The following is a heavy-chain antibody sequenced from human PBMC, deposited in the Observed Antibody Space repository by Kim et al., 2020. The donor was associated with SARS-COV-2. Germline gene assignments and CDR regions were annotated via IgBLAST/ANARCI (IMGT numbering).Heavy chain of an antibody. Sequence: ASVKVSCKASGYTFTSYDINWVRQATGQGLEWMGWMNPNSGNTGYAQKFQGRVTMTRNTSISTAYMELSSLRSEDTAVYYCARGSGYSSGWYPDEFLLPDYWGQGTLVTVSS. D-gene: IGHD6-19*01. J-gene: IGHJ4*02. V-gene: IGHV1-8*01. CDR2: MNPNSGNT. CDR1: GYTFTSYD. CDR3: ARGSGYSSGWYPDEFLLPDY.